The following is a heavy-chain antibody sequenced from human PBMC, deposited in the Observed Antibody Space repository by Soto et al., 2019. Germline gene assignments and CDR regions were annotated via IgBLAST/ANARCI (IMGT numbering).Heavy chain of an antibody. CDR1: GFSFSSYT. D-gene: IGHD4-17*01. J-gene: IGHJ4*02. CDR3: AKGPWGAVTLFDH. Sequence: EVQLLESGGGLVQPGGSLRLSCAASGFSFSSYTMNWVRQAPGKGLEWVSAIRGVGTSTYYADSVKGRFTISRDNSKNTLYLQMNGLRVEDTAVYYCAKGPWGAVTLFDHWGQGTLVTVSS. V-gene: IGHV3-23*01. CDR2: IRGVGTST.